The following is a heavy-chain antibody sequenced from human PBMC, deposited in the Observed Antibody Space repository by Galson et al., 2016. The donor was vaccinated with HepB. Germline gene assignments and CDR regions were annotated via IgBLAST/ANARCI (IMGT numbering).Heavy chain of an antibody. CDR2: ISSDGSNK. D-gene: IGHD1-26*01. CDR1: GFTFIAYA. CDR3: ATGATHDY. Sequence: SLRLSCAVSGFTFIAYAIHWVRQAPGKGLECVAVISSDGSNKFYADSVKGRFTISRDNSKNTVFLQMNSLRAEDTAVYYCATGATHDYWGQGTLVTVSS. J-gene: IGHJ4*02. V-gene: IGHV3-30-3*01.